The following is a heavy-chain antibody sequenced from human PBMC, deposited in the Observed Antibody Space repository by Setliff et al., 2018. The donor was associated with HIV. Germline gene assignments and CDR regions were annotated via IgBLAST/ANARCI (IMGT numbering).Heavy chain of an antibody. CDR1: GFTFSNYW. Sequence: GGSLRLSCAASGFTFSNYWMDWVRQAPGKGLEWVSVISGSGASTFYADSVKGRFTISRDNSKNMMNLQMNSLRPDDTALYYCARKYYDILTGYYAADYWGQGTLVTVSS. D-gene: IGHD3-9*01. CDR2: ISGSGAST. V-gene: IGHV3-23*01. CDR3: ARKYYDILTGYYAADY. J-gene: IGHJ4*02.